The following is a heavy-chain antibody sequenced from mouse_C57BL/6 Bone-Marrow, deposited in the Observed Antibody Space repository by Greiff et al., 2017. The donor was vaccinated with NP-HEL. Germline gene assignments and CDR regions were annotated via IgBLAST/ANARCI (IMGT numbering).Heavy chain of an antibody. CDR2: IWSGGST. CDR3: AGTGTRWYFDV. V-gene: IGHV2-2*01. J-gene: IGHJ1*03. Sequence: VQRVESGPGLVQPSQSLSITCTVSGFSLTSYGVHWVRQSPGKGLEWLGVIWSGGSTDYNAAFISRLSISKDNSKSQVFFKMNSLQADDTAIYYCAGTGTRWYFDVWGTGTTVTVSS. CDR1: GFSLTSYG. D-gene: IGHD4-1*01.